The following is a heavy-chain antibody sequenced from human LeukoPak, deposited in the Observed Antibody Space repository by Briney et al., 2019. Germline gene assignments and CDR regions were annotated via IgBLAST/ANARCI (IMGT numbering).Heavy chain of an antibody. CDR3: ARDRYYDSSGYYPRFDY. D-gene: IGHD3-22*01. CDR2: TYYRSKWYN. Sequence: SQTLSLTCAISGDSVSSNSAAWNWIRQSPSRGLEWLGRTYYRSKWYNDYAVSVKSRITISPDTSKNQFSLQLNSVTPEDTAVYYCARDRYYDSSGYYPRFDYWGQGTLVTVSS. J-gene: IGHJ4*02. V-gene: IGHV6-1*01. CDR1: GDSVSSNSAA.